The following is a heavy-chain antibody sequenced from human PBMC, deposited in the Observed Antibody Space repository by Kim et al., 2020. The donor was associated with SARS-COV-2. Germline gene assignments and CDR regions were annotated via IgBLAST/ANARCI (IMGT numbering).Heavy chain of an antibody. V-gene: IGHV3-43D*03. D-gene: IGHD6-19*01. CDR3: AKLVSYTSGWHDAFDI. CDR2: ISGVGVST. CDR1: GFTFDDYA. Sequence: GGSLRLSCAASGFTFDDYAMHWVRQARGKGLGWDAFISGVGVSTNYANSVKGRFPTSRDNSKNSLYLQMNSLRAEDTPLYYCAKLVSYTSGWHDAFDIWDQGTMVTVS. J-gene: IGHJ3*02.